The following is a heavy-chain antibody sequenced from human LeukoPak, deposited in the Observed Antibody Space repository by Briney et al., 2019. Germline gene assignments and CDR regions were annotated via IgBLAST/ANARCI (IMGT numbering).Heavy chain of an antibody. J-gene: IGHJ6*03. D-gene: IGHD4-23*01. V-gene: IGHV3-23*01. CDR1: GFTFTSSA. CDR2: ISGSGGST. CDR3: AKEMEGNYYYYYYMDV. Sequence: GGSLRLSCAASGFTFTSSAMSWVRQAPGKGLEWVSAISGSGGSTYYADSVKGRFTISRDNSKNTLYLQMSSLRAEDTAVYYCAKEMEGNYYYYYYMDVWGKGTTVTVSS.